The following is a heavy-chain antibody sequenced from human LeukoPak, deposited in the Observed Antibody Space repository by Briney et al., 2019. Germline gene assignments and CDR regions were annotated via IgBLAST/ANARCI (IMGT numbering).Heavy chain of an antibody. Sequence: SETLSLTCAVYGGSFSGYYWSWIRQPPGKGLEWIGEINHSGSTNYNPSLTSRVTISVETSENQFSFKLSYVTAADTSVYYCARGGIGYCSSTSCYKRNWFDPWGQGTLVTVSS. CDR3: ARGGIGYCSSTSCYKRNWFDP. J-gene: IGHJ5*02. CDR2: INHSGST. D-gene: IGHD2-2*02. CDR1: GGSFSGYY. V-gene: IGHV4-34*01.